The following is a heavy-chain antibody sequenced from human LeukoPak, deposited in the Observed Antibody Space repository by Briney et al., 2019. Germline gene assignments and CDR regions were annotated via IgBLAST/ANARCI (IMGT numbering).Heavy chain of an antibody. CDR1: GFTFSSYA. CDR2: ISGSGGST. J-gene: IGHJ4*02. V-gene: IGHV3-23*01. D-gene: IGHD2-2*01. CDR3: AKDQYCTSTSCYVGY. Sequence: GGSLRLSCAASGFTFSSYAMSWVRQAPGKGLEWVSAISGSGGSTYYADSVKGRLTISRDNSKNTLYLQMNSLRAEDTAVYYCAKDQYCTSTSCYVGYWGQGTLVTVSS.